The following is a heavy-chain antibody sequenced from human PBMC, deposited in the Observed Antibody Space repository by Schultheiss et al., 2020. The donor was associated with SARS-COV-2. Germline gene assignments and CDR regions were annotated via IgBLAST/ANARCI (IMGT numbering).Heavy chain of an antibody. V-gene: IGHV3-66*01. CDR2: IFPTGTT. J-gene: IGHJ6*02. CDR1: GFSVRGSY. D-gene: IGHD3-10*01. Sequence: GGSLRLSCVASGFSVRGSYMSWVRQAPGKGLEYVSVIFPTGTTYYADSVKVSFTISRDNSENTLYLQMNSLRADDTAVYYCARDPGAPNGMDVWGQGTTVTVSS. CDR3: ARDPGAPNGMDV.